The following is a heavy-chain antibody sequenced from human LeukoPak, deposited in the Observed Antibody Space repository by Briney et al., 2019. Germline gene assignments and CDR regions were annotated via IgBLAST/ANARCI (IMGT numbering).Heavy chain of an antibody. Sequence: SQTLSLTCAISGDSVSSNSAAWNWIRQSPSRGLEWLGRTYYGSKWYNDYAVSVKSRITINPDTSKNQFSLQLNSVTPEDTAVYYCARDRVIAAAWYYYGMDVWGQGTTVTVSS. J-gene: IGHJ6*02. V-gene: IGHV6-1*01. CDR3: ARDRVIAAAWYYYGMDV. D-gene: IGHD6-13*01. CDR1: GDSVSSNSAA. CDR2: TYYGSKWYN.